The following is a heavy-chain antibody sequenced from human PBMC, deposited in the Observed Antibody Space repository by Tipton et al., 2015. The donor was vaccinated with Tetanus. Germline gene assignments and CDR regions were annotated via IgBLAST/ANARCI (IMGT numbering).Heavy chain of an antibody. CDR2: VSNSGRT. J-gene: IGHJ4*02. Sequence: LRLSCTVSGGSVRSGDFQWSWIRQPPGKGLEWLAYVSNSGRTNSNYDLKDRITISQDTSKTRFSLKLTSVTAADTAVYYCARANYDSAKKGPFDSWGQGILVVVPS. V-gene: IGHV4-61*08. CDR1: GGSVRSGDFQ. D-gene: IGHD3-3*01. CDR3: ARANYDSAKKGPFDS.